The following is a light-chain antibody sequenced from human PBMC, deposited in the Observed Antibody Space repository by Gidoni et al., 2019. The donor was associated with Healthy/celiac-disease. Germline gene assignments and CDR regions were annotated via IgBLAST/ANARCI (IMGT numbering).Light chain of an antibody. CDR2: DAS. J-gene: IGKJ2*01. CDR1: QSVSSY. CDR3: QQRSNWPPMYT. Sequence: ELVLTQSPATLSLSPGERATLSCRASQSVSSYLAWYQQKPGQAPRLLIYDASNRATGIPARFSGSGSGTDFTLTISSLEPEEFAVYYCQQRSNWPPMYTFGQGTKLEIK. V-gene: IGKV3-11*01.